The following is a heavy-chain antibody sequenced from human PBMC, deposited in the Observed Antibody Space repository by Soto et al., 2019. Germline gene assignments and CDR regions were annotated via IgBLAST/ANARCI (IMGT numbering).Heavy chain of an antibody. CDR3: ATAYSSRWYWFDP. CDR2: INPDSGGT. CDR1: GDTFTGYY. Sequence: QVQLVQSGAEVKKPGASVKVSCKATGDTFTGYYMHWVRQAPGQGLEWMGWINPDSGGTNYAQKLQGRVTMTRDTSIRTAYMEPNRLTSDDTAVYYCATAYSSRWYWFDPWGQGTLVTVSS. V-gene: IGHV1-2*02. D-gene: IGHD6-13*01. J-gene: IGHJ5*02.